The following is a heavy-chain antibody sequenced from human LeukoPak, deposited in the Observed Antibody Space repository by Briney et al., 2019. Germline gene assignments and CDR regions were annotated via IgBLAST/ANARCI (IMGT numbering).Heavy chain of an antibody. CDR1: GGSISTSNYY. Sequence: PSETLSLTCTVSGGSISTSNYYWGWIRQPPGKGLEWIGNIFYSGSTYYSPSLKSRVTISLDTSRNQFSLKLSSVTAADTAVYYCASPDPSSGYSYYDYWGQGTLVTVSS. J-gene: IGHJ4*02. D-gene: IGHD3-22*01. CDR3: ASPDPSSGYSYYDY. V-gene: IGHV4-39*07. CDR2: IFYSGST.